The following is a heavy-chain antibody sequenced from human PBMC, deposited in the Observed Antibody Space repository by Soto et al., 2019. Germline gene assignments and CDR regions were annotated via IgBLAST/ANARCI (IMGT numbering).Heavy chain of an antibody. J-gene: IGHJ4*02. CDR2: LSDSGGSI. V-gene: IGHV3-23*01. CDR1: GFTFSRHA. CDR3: AKVSSSWYAGFFDL. D-gene: IGHD6-13*01. Sequence: EVQLLESGGGLVQPGGSLRLSCTASGFTFSRHAMTWVRQAPGKGLEWVSGLSDSGGSIYYADSVKGRFTISRDNSMNTLDLQMNNLRAEDTAIYYCAKVSSSWYAGFFDLWGQGTLVTVSS.